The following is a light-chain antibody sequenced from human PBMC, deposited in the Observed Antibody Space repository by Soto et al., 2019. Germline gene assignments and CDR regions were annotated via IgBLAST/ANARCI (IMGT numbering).Light chain of an antibody. CDR2: EVN. Sequence: QLVLTQPASVSGSPGQSITISCTGTSSDVGGYNFVSWYQQHPGKAPKLMIFEVNNRPSGVSNRFSGSKSGNTASLTISGLQAEDEADYYCSSWTSSTTQVLGGGTKLTVL. CDR1: SSDVGGYNF. CDR3: SSWTSSTTQV. V-gene: IGLV2-14*01. J-gene: IGLJ2*01.